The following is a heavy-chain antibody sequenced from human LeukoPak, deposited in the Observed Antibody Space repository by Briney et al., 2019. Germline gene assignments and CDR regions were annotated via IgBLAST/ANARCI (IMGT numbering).Heavy chain of an antibody. CDR1: GGSVSSGSYY. J-gene: IGHJ4*02. D-gene: IGHD1-26*01. CDR2: IYYSGST. Sequence: PSETLSLTCTVSGGSVSSGSYYWSWIRQPPGKGLEWIGYIYYSGSTNYNPSLESRVTISVDTSKNQFSLKLDSVTAADTAVYYCARGRSGSYHSPFDYWGQGTLVTVSS. CDR3: ARGRSGSYHSPFDY. V-gene: IGHV4-61*01.